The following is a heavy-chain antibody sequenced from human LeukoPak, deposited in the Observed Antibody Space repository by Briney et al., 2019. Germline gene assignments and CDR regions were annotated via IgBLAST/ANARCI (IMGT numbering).Heavy chain of an antibody. V-gene: IGHV1-46*01. CDR2: IDPSGCST. D-gene: IGHD5-18*01. CDR3: ARDQGLTAPPPYGLDV. Sequence: ASVKVTCMACGYTSTNYYMHWVRPPPAQGLDWMAIIDPSGCSTSCAQKLQGRVTMTKDTSTSTVYMELRSLRSEETAVYYCARDQGLTAPPPYGLDVWGQGTTVIVSS. J-gene: IGHJ6*02. CDR1: GYTSTNYY.